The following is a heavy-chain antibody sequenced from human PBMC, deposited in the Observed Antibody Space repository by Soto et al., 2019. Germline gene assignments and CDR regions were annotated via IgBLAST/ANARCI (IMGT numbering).Heavy chain of an antibody. CDR2: IYYSGST. Sequence: QVQLQESGPGLVKPSETLSLTCTVSGGSISSYYWSWIRQPPGKGLEWIGYIYYSGSTNYNPSLKSRVTLSVDTSKNQFSLKLSSVTAADTAVYYCACSIAVADAEGFDYWGQGTLVTVSS. CDR3: ACSIAVADAEGFDY. D-gene: IGHD6-19*01. J-gene: IGHJ4*02. CDR1: GGSISSYY. V-gene: IGHV4-59*08.